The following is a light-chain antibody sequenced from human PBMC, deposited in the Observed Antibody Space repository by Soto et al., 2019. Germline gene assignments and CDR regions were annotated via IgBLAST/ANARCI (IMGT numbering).Light chain of an antibody. Sequence: IQMTRSPSTLSASVGDRVTITCRASQSISSWLAWYQQKPGKAPKLLIYKASSLESGVPSRFSGSGSGTEFTLTISSLQPDDFATYYCQQYNSHWTFGQGTKVDIK. CDR2: KAS. CDR3: QQYNSHWT. J-gene: IGKJ1*01. CDR1: QSISSW. V-gene: IGKV1-5*03.